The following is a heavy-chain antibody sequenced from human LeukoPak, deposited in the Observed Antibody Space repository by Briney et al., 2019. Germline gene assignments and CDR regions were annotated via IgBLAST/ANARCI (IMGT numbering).Heavy chain of an antibody. CDR2: TTTSSNTI. Sequence: GGALRLSCAASGLTFTGYSTIWVRQAPGKGLEWISFTTTSSNTIYYADSVKGRFTISRDNAKKSLYLQMDSLREEDTAVYYCARVGGATLVTMYFDYWGQGTLVTVSS. D-gene: IGHD4-23*01. CDR1: GLTFTGYS. J-gene: IGHJ4*02. V-gene: IGHV3-48*02. CDR3: ARVGGATLVTMYFDY.